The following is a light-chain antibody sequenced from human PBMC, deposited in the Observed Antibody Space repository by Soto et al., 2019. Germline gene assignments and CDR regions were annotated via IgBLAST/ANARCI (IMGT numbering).Light chain of an antibody. CDR3: LLSYRGVGV. J-gene: IGLJ2*01. CDR2: DTN. Sequence: QTVVTQEPSLTVSPGGTVTLTCGSNTGAVTTGHYPYWCQQKPGQAPRTLIYDTNNKHSWTPARFSGSLLGGKAALTLSGAQPEDEADYYCLLSYRGVGVFGGGTKVTVL. V-gene: IGLV7-46*01. CDR1: TGAVTTGHY.